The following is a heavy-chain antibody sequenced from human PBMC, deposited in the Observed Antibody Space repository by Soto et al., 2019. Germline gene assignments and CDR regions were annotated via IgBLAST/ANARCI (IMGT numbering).Heavy chain of an antibody. CDR1: GGTFSSYA. J-gene: IGHJ6*02. D-gene: IGHD2-2*01. CDR2: ILPIFGTA. V-gene: IGHV1-69*06. CDR3: ARASTLTVHCGSVSCPRMDV. Sequence: QVQLVQSGAEVKKPGSPVKVSCKASGGTFSSYAISWVRQAPGQGLEWMGGILPIFGTANYARKFQGRVTITADRSTITAYMELSSLRSEDTAVYYCARASTLTVHCGSVSCPRMDVWGQGTTVTFSS.